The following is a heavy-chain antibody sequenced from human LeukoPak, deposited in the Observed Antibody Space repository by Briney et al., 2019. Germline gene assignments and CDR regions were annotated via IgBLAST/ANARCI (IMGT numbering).Heavy chain of an antibody. CDR1: GFTFSSNG. Sequence: GGSLRLSCAASGFTFSSNGMHWVRQAPGKGLEWVAVVSFDGSNKYFEDSVKGRFSISRDNSRNTLYLQMNSLRAENTAVYYCARAGRGWFGSMDVWGQGTTVTVSS. CDR3: ARAGRGWFGSMDV. CDR2: VSFDGSNK. V-gene: IGHV3-33*01. D-gene: IGHD3-10*01. J-gene: IGHJ6*02.